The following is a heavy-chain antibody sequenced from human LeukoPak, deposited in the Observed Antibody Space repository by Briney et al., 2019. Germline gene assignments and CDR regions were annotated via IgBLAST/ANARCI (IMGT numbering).Heavy chain of an antibody. Sequence: QAGGSLRPSCAVSGFSVRDYSMNWVRQVPGKGLDWVSFISIKGDTRYYADSVKGRFTISRDNAKNSLYLQMNSLRDEDTAVYYCTRGVKEMQNYWGQGTLVTVSS. J-gene: IGHJ4*02. CDR2: ISIKGDTR. V-gene: IGHV3-48*02. CDR1: GFSVRDYS. D-gene: IGHD3-22*01. CDR3: TRGVKEMQNY.